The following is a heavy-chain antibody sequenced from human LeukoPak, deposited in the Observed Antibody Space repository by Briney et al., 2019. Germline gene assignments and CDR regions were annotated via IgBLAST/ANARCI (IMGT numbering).Heavy chain of an antibody. CDR1: GYTFTGYY. Sequence: GASVTVSSKASGYTFTGYYMHWVRQAPGQGLEWMGWINPNSGGTNYAQKFQGRVTMTRDTSISTAYMELCRLRSDDTAVYYCARALEDCSSTSCYSFDYWGQGTLVTVSS. D-gene: IGHD2-2*01. CDR3: ARALEDCSSTSCYSFDY. V-gene: IGHV1-2*02. CDR2: INPNSGGT. J-gene: IGHJ4*02.